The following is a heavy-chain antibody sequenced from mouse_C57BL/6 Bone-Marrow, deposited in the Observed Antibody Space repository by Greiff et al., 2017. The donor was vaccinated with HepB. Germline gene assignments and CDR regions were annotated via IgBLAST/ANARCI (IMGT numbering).Heavy chain of an antibody. V-gene: IGHV5-9-1*02. CDR3: TREGVGFAY. CDR2: ISSGGDYI. D-gene: IGHD1-1*02. Sequence: EVKLMESGEGLVKPGGSLKLSCAASGFTFSSYAMSWVRQTPEKRLEWVAYISSGGDYIYYADTVKGRFTISRDNARNTLYLQISSLKSEDTAMYYCTREGVGFAYWGQGTLVTVSA. J-gene: IGHJ3*01. CDR1: GFTFSSYA.